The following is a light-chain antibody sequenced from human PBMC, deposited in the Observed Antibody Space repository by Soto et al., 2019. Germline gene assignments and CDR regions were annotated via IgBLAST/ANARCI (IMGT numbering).Light chain of an antibody. CDR1: QSVNNNY. J-gene: IGKJ5*01. CDR2: GAS. V-gene: IGKV3-20*01. Sequence: VLTQSPGTLSLSPGERSTLSFMASQSVNNNYLAWYQQKPGQSPRLLIYGASSRATGIPDRFSGSGSGTDFTLTISRLEPEDFAVYYCQQYGSSPITFGQGTRLEIK. CDR3: QQYGSSPIT.